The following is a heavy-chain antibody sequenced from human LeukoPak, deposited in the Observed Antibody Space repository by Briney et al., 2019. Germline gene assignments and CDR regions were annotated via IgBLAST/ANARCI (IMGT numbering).Heavy chain of an antibody. Sequence: SQTLSLTCTVSGGSISRGDYYWSWIRQPPGKGLEWIGYIYYSGSTYYNPSLKSRVTISVDTSKNQFSLKLSSVTAADTAVYYCASGSTVTTGYDAFDIWGQGTMVTVSS. D-gene: IGHD4-17*01. V-gene: IGHV4-30-4*08. CDR1: GGSISRGDYY. CDR2: IYYSGST. J-gene: IGHJ3*02. CDR3: ASGSTVTTGYDAFDI.